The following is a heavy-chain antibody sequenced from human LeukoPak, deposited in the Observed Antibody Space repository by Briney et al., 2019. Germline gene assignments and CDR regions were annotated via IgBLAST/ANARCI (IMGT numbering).Heavy chain of an antibody. CDR3: AKDLDNDDCRCYYESHWFDS. J-gene: IGHJ5*01. Sequence: PSETLSLTCTVSGGSISSYYWLWIRQPPGKGLEWIGYIYYSGSTNDNPSLKSRVTISVDTSKNQFSLKLSSVTAADTAVYYCAKDLDNDDCRCYYESHWFDSWGQGTLVTVSS. D-gene: IGHD3-22*01. CDR1: GGSISSYY. CDR2: IYYSGST. V-gene: IGHV4-59*01.